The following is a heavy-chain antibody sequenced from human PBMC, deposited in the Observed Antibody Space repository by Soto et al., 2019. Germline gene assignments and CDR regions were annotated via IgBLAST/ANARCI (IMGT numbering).Heavy chain of an antibody. CDR3: ARIPSP. J-gene: IGHJ5*02. Sequence: QLQLQESGSGLVKPSQTLSLTCAVSGGSISSGGYSWSWIRQPPGKGLGWIGYIYHSGSPYYNSSLQSRVTISVDRSKNQFSRKLSSVTAADTAVHYCARIPSPWGQGTLVTVSS. D-gene: IGHD2-21*01. CDR2: IYHSGSP. V-gene: IGHV4-30-2*01. CDR1: GGSISSGGYS.